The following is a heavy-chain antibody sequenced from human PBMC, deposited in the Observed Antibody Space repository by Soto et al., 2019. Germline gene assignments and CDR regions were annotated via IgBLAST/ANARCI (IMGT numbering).Heavy chain of an antibody. Sequence: SETLSLTCTVSGGSISSYYWSLIRQPPGKGLEWIGDIYYSGRTTYNSSVKSRVTISVDTSKNQFSLKLSSVTAADTAVYYCARGLVAVAGTLFDYWGQGTLVTVSS. D-gene: IGHD6-19*01. J-gene: IGHJ4*02. CDR1: GGSISSYY. V-gene: IGHV4-59*01. CDR2: IYYSGRT. CDR3: ARGLVAVAGTLFDY.